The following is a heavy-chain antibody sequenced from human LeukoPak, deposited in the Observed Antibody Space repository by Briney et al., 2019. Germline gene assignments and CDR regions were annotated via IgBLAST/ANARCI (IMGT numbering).Heavy chain of an antibody. Sequence: GGSLRLSCAASGFTFSSYWMSWVRQAPGKGLEWVANIDQDGSEKYYVDSVKGRFTISRDNAKNSLYLQMSSLRAEDTAVYYCARLYDSNRDHSGYGYWGQGTLVAVSS. V-gene: IGHV3-7*02. J-gene: IGHJ4*02. CDR2: IDQDGSEK. CDR3: ARLYDSNRDHSGYGY. D-gene: IGHD5-12*01. CDR1: GFTFSSYW.